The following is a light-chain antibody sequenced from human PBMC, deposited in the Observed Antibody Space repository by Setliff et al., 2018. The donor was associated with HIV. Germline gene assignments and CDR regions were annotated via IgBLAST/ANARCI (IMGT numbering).Light chain of an antibody. V-gene: IGLV2-23*02. J-gene: IGLJ2*01. Sequence: QSALAQPASVSGSPGQPITISCTRTSSDVGSYNLVSWYQHHPGKAPKLMIYDVRKRPSGASDRFSGSKSDNTASLTISGLQAEDEAHYYCCSYAGSGTVIFGGGTKVTVL. CDR1: SSDVGSYNL. CDR2: DVR. CDR3: CSYAGSGTVI.